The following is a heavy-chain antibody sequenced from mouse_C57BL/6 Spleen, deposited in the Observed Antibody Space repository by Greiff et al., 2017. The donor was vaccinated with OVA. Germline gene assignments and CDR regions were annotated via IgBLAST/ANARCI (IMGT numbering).Heavy chain of an antibody. CDR1: GYAFSSSW. CDR2: IYPGDGDT. CDR3: AREGRAGYYFDY. V-gene: IGHV1-82*01. J-gene: IGHJ2*01. Sequence: QVQLKESGPELVKPGASVKISCKASGYAFSSSWMNWVKQRPGRGLEWIGRIYPGDGDTNYNGKFKGKATLTADKSSSTAYMQLSSLTSEDSAVYFCAREGRAGYYFDYWGQGTTLTVSS. D-gene: IGHD3-3*01.